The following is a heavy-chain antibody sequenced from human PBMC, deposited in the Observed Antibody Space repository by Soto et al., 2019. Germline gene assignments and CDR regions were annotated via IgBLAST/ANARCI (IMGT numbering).Heavy chain of an antibody. CDR1: GVDFRGSY. Sequence: GSLRLSCVGSGVDFRGSYMNWIRQAPGKGLEWISYISDTGRTIHYADSVKGRFVISRDNSRDSLYLQMNDLRADDTAIYYCAGFKEGKIVGLRWLDPWGQGTRVTVSS. D-gene: IGHD3-16*02. CDR2: ISDTGRTI. V-gene: IGHV3-11*01. CDR3: AGFKEGKIVGLRWLDP. J-gene: IGHJ5*02.